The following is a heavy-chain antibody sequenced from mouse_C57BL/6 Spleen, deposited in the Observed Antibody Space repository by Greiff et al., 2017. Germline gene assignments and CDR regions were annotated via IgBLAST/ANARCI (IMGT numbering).Heavy chain of an antibody. CDR2: IDPEDGET. CDR3: ARFSTVVAKGY. Sequence: VQLQQSGAELVKPGASVKLSCTASGFNIKDYYMHWVKQRPEQGLEWIGRIDPEDGETKYAPKFQGKATLTADTSSNTAYLQRSSLTSEDTAVYYGARFSTVVAKGYWGQGTTLTVSS. V-gene: IGHV14-2*01. CDR1: GFNIKDYY. J-gene: IGHJ2*01. D-gene: IGHD1-1*01.